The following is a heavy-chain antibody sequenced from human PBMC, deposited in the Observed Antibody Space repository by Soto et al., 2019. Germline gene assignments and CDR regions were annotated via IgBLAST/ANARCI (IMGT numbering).Heavy chain of an antibody. CDR3: ARDSYGVYGEVRDYYYYMDV. CDR2: INPNSGGT. V-gene: IGHV1-2*04. Sequence: ASVKVSCKASGYTFTGYYMHWVRQAPGQGLEWMGWINPNSGGTNYAQKFQGWVTMTRDTSISTAYLELSRLRSDDTAVYYCARDSYGVYGEVRDYYYYMDVWGKGTTVTVSS. D-gene: IGHD4-17*01. J-gene: IGHJ6*03. CDR1: GYTFTGYY.